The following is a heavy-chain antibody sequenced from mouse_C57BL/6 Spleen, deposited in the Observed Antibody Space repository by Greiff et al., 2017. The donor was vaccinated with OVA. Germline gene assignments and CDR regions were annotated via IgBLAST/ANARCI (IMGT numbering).Heavy chain of an antibody. Sequence: EVQLQQSGPELVKPGASVKISCKASGYTFTDYYMNWVKQSHGKSLEWIGDINPNNGGTSYNQKFKGKATLTVDKSSSTAYMELRSLTSEDSAVYYCARLWELGHFDYWGQGTTLTVSS. V-gene: IGHV1-26*01. D-gene: IGHD2-1*01. J-gene: IGHJ2*01. CDR3: ARLWELGHFDY. CDR1: GYTFTDYY. CDR2: INPNNGGT.